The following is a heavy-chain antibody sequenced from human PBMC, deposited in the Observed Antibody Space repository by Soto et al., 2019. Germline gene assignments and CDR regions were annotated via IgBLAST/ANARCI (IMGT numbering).Heavy chain of an antibody. CDR3: ARANRGDYSSGWYWGDFDY. Sequence: GGSLRLSCAASGFTFSSYGMHWVRQAPGKGLEWVAVIWYDGSNKYYADSVKGRFTISRDNSKNTLYLQMNSLRAEDTAVYYCARANRGDYSSGWYWGDFDYWGQGTLVTVSS. D-gene: IGHD6-19*01. CDR1: GFTFSSYG. CDR2: IWYDGSNK. V-gene: IGHV3-33*01. J-gene: IGHJ4*02.